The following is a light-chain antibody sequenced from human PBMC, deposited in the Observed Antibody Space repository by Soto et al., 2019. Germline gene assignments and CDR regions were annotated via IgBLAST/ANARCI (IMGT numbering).Light chain of an antibody. CDR3: QQAGSLPLT. CDR1: QSVRNSY. V-gene: IGKV3-20*01. J-gene: IGKJ4*01. Sequence: EIGLTQSPGILSLSTGERATLSFRASQSVRNSYVAWHQQKVGQAPRLLIYGASSRATGIPDRFSGSGSGTDFTLTISSLEPEDFAVYYCQQAGSLPLTFGGGT. CDR2: GAS.